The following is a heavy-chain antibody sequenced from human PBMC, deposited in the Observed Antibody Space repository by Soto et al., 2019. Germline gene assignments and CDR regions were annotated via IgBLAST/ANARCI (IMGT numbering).Heavy chain of an antibody. CDR3: ARDHGSWYIDY. V-gene: IGHV1-46*01. J-gene: IGHJ4*02. Sequence: ASVKVSCKASGYTFTSYYMHWVRQASGQGLEWMGIINPSGGSTSYAQKFQGRVTMTRDTSTSTVYMELSSLRSEDTAVYYCARDHGSWYIDYWGQGTLVTVSS. CDR2: INPSGGST. D-gene: IGHD6-13*01. CDR1: GYTFTSYY.